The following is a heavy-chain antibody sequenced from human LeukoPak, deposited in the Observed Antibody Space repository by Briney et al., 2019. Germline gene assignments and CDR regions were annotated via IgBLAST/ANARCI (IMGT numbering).Heavy chain of an antibody. Sequence: SETLSLTCSVSGGSITSYYWSWIRQPPGKVLEWIGYIYYSGSANYNPSLKSRLTISVDTSKNQFSLKLNSVTAADTAVYYCARGDGWYFYWGQGTLVTVSS. CDR2: IYYSGSA. D-gene: IGHD6-19*01. V-gene: IGHV4-59*01. CDR1: GGSITSYY. CDR3: ARGDGWYFY. J-gene: IGHJ4*02.